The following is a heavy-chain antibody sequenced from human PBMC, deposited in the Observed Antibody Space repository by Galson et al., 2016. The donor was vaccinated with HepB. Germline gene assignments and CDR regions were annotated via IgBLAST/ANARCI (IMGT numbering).Heavy chain of an antibody. CDR1: GDSVSSNSAA. Sequence: CAISGDSVSSNSAACNWFRQSTSRGLEWLGRTYYRSKWYNDYRLSLKTRININADTSRNEVSLQLKSVTLEDTAVYYCARARSRGWSDAFDYWGQGTLVTISS. V-gene: IGHV6-1*01. CDR2: TYYRSKWYN. D-gene: IGHD6-19*01. J-gene: IGHJ4*02. CDR3: ARARSRGWSDAFDY.